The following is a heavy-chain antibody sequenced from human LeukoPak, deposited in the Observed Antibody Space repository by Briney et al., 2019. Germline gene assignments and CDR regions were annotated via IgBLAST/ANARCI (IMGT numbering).Heavy chain of an antibody. CDR1: GFTFSSYA. Sequence: PGRSLRLSCAASGFTFSSYAMHWVRQAPGKGLEYVSAISSNGGSTYYADSVKGRFTISRDNSKNTLYLQMSSLRAEDTAVYYCVRAVAGAKYYFDYWGQGTLVTVSS. J-gene: IGHJ4*02. CDR3: VRAVAGAKYYFDY. D-gene: IGHD6-19*01. V-gene: IGHV3-64D*09. CDR2: ISSNGGST.